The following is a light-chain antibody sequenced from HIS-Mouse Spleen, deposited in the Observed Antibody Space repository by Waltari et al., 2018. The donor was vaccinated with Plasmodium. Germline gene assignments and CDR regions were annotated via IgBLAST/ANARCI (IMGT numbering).Light chain of an antibody. CDR1: SSDVGGYNY. CDR2: DVI. CDR3: SSYTSSSTLV. V-gene: IGLV2-14*03. Sequence: QSALTQPASVSGSPGQSITISCTGTSSDVGGYNYVSWYQQQPGKAPKLMIYDVINPPPGVSNRFSGSKSGNTASLTISGLQAEDEADYYCSSYTSSSTLVFGGGTKLTVL. J-gene: IGLJ2*01.